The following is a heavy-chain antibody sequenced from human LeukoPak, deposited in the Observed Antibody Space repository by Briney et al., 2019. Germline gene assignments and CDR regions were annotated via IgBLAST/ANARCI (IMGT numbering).Heavy chain of an antibody. CDR2: IYYSGST. Sequence: SETLSLTCTVSGGSISSGGYYWSWLRQHPGRGLEWIGYIYYSGSTYYNPSLKRRVTISVDTSKNQFSLKLSSVTAADTAVYYCARAPGSSWYVDYWGQGTLVTVSS. J-gene: IGHJ4*02. V-gene: IGHV4-31*03. CDR3: ARAPGSSWYVDY. CDR1: GGSISSGGYY. D-gene: IGHD6-13*01.